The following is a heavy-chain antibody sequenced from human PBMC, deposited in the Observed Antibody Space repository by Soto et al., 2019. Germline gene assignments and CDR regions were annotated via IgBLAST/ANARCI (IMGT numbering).Heavy chain of an antibody. CDR2: TYYRSKWYN. CDR1: GDSVSSNSAA. Sequence: PSQTLSLTCAISGDSVSSNSAAWNWIRQSPSRGLEWLGRTYYRSKWYNDYAVSVKSRITINPDTSKNQFSLQLNSVTPEDTAVYYCARVGLVLELNGYYYGMDVWGQGTTVTVSS. CDR3: ARVGLVLELNGYYYGMDV. V-gene: IGHV6-1*01. D-gene: IGHD1-7*01. J-gene: IGHJ6*02.